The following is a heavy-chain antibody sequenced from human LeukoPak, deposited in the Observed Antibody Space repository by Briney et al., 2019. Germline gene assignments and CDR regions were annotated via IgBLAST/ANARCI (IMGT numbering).Heavy chain of an antibody. CDR2: IYKNGGT. Sequence: SETLSLTCTVSGGSTSSGGYPWNWLRQRPGKGLEWIGHIYKNGGTYYNPSLRSRVSISIDTSKKQFSLRLRSVTAADTAVYYCARGSYYDSSGYYYPSSGMDVWGQGTTVTVSS. CDR1: GGSTSSGGYP. V-gene: IGHV4-31*03. D-gene: IGHD3-22*01. J-gene: IGHJ6*02. CDR3: ARGSYYDSSGYYYPSSGMDV.